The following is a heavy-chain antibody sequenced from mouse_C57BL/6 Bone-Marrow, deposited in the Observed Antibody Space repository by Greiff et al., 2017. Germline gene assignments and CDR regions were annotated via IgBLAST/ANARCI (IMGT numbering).Heavy chain of an antibody. J-gene: IGHJ2*01. D-gene: IGHD2-1*01. CDR1: EYEFPSHD. V-gene: IGHV5-2*03. CDR3: AFRSTRNYFDY. Sequence: EVKLEESGGGLVQPGESLKLSCESNEYEFPSHDMSWVRKTPEKRLELVAAINSDGGSTYYPDTMERRFIISRDNTKKTLYLQMSSLRSEDTALYYCAFRSTRNYFDYWGQGTTLTVSS. CDR2: INSDGGST.